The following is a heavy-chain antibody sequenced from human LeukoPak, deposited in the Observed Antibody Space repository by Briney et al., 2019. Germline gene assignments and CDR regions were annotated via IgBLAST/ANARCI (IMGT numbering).Heavy chain of an antibody. CDR3: ARVGDSSGYYYFDY. D-gene: IGHD3-22*01. CDR1: GGSISSGGYS. J-gene: IGHJ4*02. V-gene: IGHV4-30-2*01. Sequence: PSQTLSLTCAVSGGSISSGGYSWSWIRQPPGTGLEWIGYIYHSGSTYYNPSLKSRVTISVDRSKNQFSLKLSSVTAADTAVYYCARVGDSSGYYYFDYWGQGTLVTVSS. CDR2: IYHSGST.